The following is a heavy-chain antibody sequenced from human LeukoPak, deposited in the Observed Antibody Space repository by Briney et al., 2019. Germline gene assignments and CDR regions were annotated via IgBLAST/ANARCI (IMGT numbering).Heavy chain of an antibody. CDR2: INPDGGNM. D-gene: IGHD3-3*01. CDR1: GFSFSSYW. J-gene: IGHJ4*02. V-gene: IGHV3-7*01. CDR3: VSGFLQWLY. Sequence: GGSLRLSCAASGFSFSSYWMSWVRQAPGKGLEGVANINPDGGNMLYVDSVKGRFTISRDNAKNSLYLQMNNLRAEDTAVYFCVSGFLQWLYWGQGTLVTVSS.